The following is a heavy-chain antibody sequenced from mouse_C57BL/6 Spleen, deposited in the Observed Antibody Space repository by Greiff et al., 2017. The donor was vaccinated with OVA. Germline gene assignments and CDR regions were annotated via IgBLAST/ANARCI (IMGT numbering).Heavy chain of an antibody. Sequence: QVQLQQPGAELVRPGSSVKLSCKASGYTFTSYWMDWVKQRPGQGLEWIGNIYPSDSETHYNQKFKDKATLTVDKSSSTAYMQLSSLTSEDSAVYYCARCYYEYDDYWGQGTTLTVSS. V-gene: IGHV1-61*01. J-gene: IGHJ2*01. CDR1: GYTFTSYW. CDR3: ARCYYEYDDY. CDR2: IYPSDSET. D-gene: IGHD2-4*01.